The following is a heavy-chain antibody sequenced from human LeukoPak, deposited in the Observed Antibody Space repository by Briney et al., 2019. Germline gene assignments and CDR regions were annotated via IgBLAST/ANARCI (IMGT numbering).Heavy chain of an antibody. V-gene: IGHV1-69*13. Sequence: SVKVSCKASGGTFSSYGISWVRQAPGQGLEWMGGIIPIVGTPNYAQKFQGRVTITADESTSTAYMELSSLRSEDTAVYYCARGSGTITMVRGVFYGMDVWGQGTTVTVSS. J-gene: IGHJ6*02. CDR3: ARGSGTITMVRGVFYGMDV. CDR2: IIPIVGTP. CDR1: GGTFSSYG. D-gene: IGHD3-10*01.